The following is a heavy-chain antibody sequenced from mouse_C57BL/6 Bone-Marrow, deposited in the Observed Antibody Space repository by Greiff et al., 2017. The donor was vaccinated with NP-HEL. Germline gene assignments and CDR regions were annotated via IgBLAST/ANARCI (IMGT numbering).Heavy chain of an antibody. V-gene: IGHV5-12*01. J-gene: IGHJ2*01. CDR1: GFTFSDYY. CDR2: ISNGGGST. D-gene: IGHD2-5*01. Sequence: EVKLMESGGGLVQPGGSLKLSCAASGFTFSDYYMYWVRQTPEKRLEWVAYISNGGGSTYYPDTVKGRFTISRDNAKNTLYLQMSRLKSEDTAMYYCARRGNSNYYYFDYWGQGTTLTVSS. CDR3: ARRGNSNYYYFDY.